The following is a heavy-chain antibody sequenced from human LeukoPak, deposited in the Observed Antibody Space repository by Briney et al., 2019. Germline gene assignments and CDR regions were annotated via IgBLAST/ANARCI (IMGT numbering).Heavy chain of an antibody. CDR3: ASPMGWNDEHAFDI. Sequence: ASVKVSCKASGYTFTSYGISWVRQAPGQGLEWMGWISAYNGNTNYAQKLQGRVTMTTDTSTSTAYMELRSLRSDDTAVYYCASPMGWNDEHAFDIWGQGTMVTVSS. J-gene: IGHJ3*02. V-gene: IGHV1-18*01. D-gene: IGHD1-1*01. CDR1: GYTFTSYG. CDR2: ISAYNGNT.